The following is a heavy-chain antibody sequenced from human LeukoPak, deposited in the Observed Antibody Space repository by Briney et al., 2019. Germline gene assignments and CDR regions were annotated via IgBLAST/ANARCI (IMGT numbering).Heavy chain of an antibody. V-gene: IGHV3-23*01. D-gene: IGHD2-15*01. Sequence: GGFLRLSCAASGFNFSPYAMSWVRQAPGRGLEWVSSIGGSDSSTYYTDSVKGRFTISRDNSKSTLYLQMNSLRADDAALYYCAKCRGGSCYSSSDYWGQGPLVTVSS. CDR2: IGGSDSST. CDR3: AKCRGGSCYSSSDY. CDR1: GFNFSPYA. J-gene: IGHJ4*02.